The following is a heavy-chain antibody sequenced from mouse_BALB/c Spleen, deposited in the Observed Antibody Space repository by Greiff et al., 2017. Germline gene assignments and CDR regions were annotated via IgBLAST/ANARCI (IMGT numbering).Heavy chain of an antibody. Sequence: DVKLQESGAELVKPGASVKLSCTASGFTITDSYMHWVKQRPEQGLEWIGRIDPANGNTKYDPKFQGKATITADTSSNTAYLQLSSLTSEDTAVYYCARGENYFGSFGFWGQGTTRTGSS. CDR1: GFTITDSY. D-gene: IGHD2-1*01. V-gene: IGHV14-3*02. CDR3: ARGENYFGSFGF. J-gene: IGHJ2*01. CDR2: IDPANGNT.